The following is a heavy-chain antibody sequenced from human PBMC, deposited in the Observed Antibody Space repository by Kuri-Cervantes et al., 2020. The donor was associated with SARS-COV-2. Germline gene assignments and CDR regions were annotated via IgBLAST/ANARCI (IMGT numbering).Heavy chain of an antibody. J-gene: IGHJ4*02. CDR1: GFTFSSYA. D-gene: IGHD2-2*01. Sequence: ETLSLTCAASGFTFSSYAMSWVRQAPGKGLEWVSAISGSGGSTYYADSVKGRFTISRDNSKNTLYLQMNSLRAEDTAVYYCAKDSIVVVVPAAKDYWGQGTLVTVSS. V-gene: IGHV3-23*01. CDR3: AKDSIVVVVPAAKDY. CDR2: ISGSGGST.